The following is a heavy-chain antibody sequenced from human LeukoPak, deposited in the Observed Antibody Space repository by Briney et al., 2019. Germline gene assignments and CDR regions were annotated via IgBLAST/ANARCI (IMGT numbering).Heavy chain of an antibody. CDR2: ISSSGSTI. Sequence: GGSLRLSCAASGFTFSDYYMSWIRQAPGKGLEWVSYISSSGSTICYADSVKGRFTISRDNAKNSLYLQMNSLRAEDTAVYYCARDRVPRRYCSGGSCYLDAFDIWGQGTMVTVSS. J-gene: IGHJ3*02. CDR3: ARDRVPRRYCSGGSCYLDAFDI. V-gene: IGHV3-11*01. D-gene: IGHD2-15*01. CDR1: GFTFSDYY.